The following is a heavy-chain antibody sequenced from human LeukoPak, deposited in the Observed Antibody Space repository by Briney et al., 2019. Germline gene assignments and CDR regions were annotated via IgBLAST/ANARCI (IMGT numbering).Heavy chain of an antibody. J-gene: IGHJ4*02. D-gene: IGHD3-22*01. CDR1: GFSFSSDW. Sequence: PGGSLRLSCAASGFSFSSDWMHWVRQVPGEGLVWVSRINSDGSSTAYADSVKGRFTISRDNAKNSLYLQMNSLRAEDTAVYYCARDTSIVVVPTPFDYWGQGTLVTVSS. V-gene: IGHV3-74*01. CDR2: INSDGSST. CDR3: ARDTSIVVVPTPFDY.